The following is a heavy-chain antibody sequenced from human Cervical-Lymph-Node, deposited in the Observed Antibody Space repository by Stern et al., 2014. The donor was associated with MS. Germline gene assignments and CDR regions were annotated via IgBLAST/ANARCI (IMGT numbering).Heavy chain of an antibody. CDR1: GFSLNTTRMR. CDR2: LDLGADV. CDR3: ARMTPKSGATNFDY. D-gene: IGHD1-26*01. J-gene: IGHJ4*02. V-gene: IGHV2-70*04. Sequence: QVTLMESGPALVKPTQTLTLSCTFSGFSLNTTRMRVIWIRHPPGKGLEWLARLDLGADVFYSTSLRSRLAGSKDTSKNQVVLTMTNMDTVDTDTYFCARMTPKSGATNFDYWGPGMLVTVSS.